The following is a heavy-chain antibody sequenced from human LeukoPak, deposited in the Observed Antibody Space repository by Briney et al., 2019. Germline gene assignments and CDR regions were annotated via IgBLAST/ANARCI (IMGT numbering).Heavy chain of an antibody. Sequence: PGRSLRLSCVASGFTFSSYGMHWVRQAPGKGLEWVAVISYDGSNKYYADSVKGRFTISRDNSKNTLYLQMNSLRAEDTAVYCCAKDEGGYNDYWGQGTLVTVSS. CDR1: GFTFSSYG. D-gene: IGHD5-24*01. CDR3: AKDEGGYNDY. J-gene: IGHJ4*02. V-gene: IGHV3-30*18. CDR2: ISYDGSNK.